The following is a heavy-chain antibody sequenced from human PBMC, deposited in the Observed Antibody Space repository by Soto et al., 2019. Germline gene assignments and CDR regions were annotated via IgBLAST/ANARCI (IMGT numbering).Heavy chain of an antibody. J-gene: IGHJ2*01. D-gene: IGHD2-21*01. CDR3: LRVRQGVWYFDL. V-gene: IGHV3-74*01. Sequence: EVQLVESGGGLVQPGGSLTLSCAASGFTFSDYWMHWVRQAPGKGVVWVSRINPDGRVTNYVDSVKGRFTISRDNARDTLYLQMNGLRPEDTALYYCLRVRQGVWYFDLWGRGTLVTVSS. CDR2: INPDGRVT. CDR1: GFTFSDYW.